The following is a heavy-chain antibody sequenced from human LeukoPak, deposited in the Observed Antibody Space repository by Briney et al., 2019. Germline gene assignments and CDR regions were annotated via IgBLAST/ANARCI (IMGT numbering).Heavy chain of an antibody. CDR1: DESFSVYY. D-gene: IGHD2-15*01. CDR2: IFHTGST. J-gene: IGHJ4*02. V-gene: IGHV4-34*12. Sequence: TSSETLSLTCAVSDESFSVYYWSWIRQSPGKGLEWIGEIFHTGSTIYNPSLKSRVTISVDTSKNQFSLKLSSVTAADTAVYYCARTYCSGGSCVDYWGQGTLVTVSS. CDR3: ARTYCSGGSCVDY.